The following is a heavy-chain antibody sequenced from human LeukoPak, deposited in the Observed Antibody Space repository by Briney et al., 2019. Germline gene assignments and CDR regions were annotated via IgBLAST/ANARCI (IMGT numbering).Heavy chain of an antibody. CDR3: ARVFWSGSGSYSQRDY. CDR1: GFTFSSYG. J-gene: IGHJ4*02. Sequence: GGSLRLSCAASGFTFSSYGMHWVRQAPGKGLGGVAVISYYGSNEYYADSVKGRFTISRDNSKTTLYLQMNSLRAEDTAVYYCARVFWSGSGSYSQRDYWGQGTLVTVSS. D-gene: IGHD3-10*01. CDR2: ISYYGSNE. V-gene: IGHV3-33*05.